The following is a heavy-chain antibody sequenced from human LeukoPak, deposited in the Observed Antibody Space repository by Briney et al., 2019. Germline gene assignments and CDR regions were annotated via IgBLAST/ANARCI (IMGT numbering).Heavy chain of an antibody. CDR2: IWYDGSNK. J-gene: IGHJ4*02. CDR1: GFTFSSYG. Sequence: PGGSLRLSCAASGFTFSSYGMHWVRQAPGKGLEWVAVIWYDGSNKYYADSVKGRFTISRDNSKNTLYLQMNSLRAEDTALYYCARGYYDSSGTPYFDYWGQGTLVTVSS. CDR3: ARGYYDSSGTPYFDY. D-gene: IGHD3-22*01. V-gene: IGHV3-33*01.